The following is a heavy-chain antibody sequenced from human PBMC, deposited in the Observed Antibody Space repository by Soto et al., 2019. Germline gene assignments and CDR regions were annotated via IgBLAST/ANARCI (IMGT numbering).Heavy chain of an antibody. CDR2: ISSSGSTI. CDR1: GFTFSDYY. CDR3: ARDYLSIPLYYRRYFDY. V-gene: IGHV3-11*01. J-gene: IGHJ4*02. Sequence: GGSLRLSCAASGFTFSDYYMSWIRQAPGKGLEWVSYISSSGSTIYYADSVKGRFTISRDNAKNSLYLQMNSLRAEDTAVYYCARDYLSIPLYYRRYFDYWGQGTLVTVSP. D-gene: IGHD3-10*01.